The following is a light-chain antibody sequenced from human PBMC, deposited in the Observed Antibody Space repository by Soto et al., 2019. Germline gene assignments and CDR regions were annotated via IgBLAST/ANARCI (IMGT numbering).Light chain of an antibody. CDR2: GAS. Sequence: IVLTQSTGTLSLSPGERAILSCRASQTVNNNYLAWYQQKPGQAPRLLIYGASNRATGIPDRFSGSGSGTDFTLTISRLEPEDFAVYYCQQYGSSGTFGQGTKVDIK. J-gene: IGKJ1*01. CDR1: QTVNNNY. V-gene: IGKV3-20*01. CDR3: QQYGSSGT.